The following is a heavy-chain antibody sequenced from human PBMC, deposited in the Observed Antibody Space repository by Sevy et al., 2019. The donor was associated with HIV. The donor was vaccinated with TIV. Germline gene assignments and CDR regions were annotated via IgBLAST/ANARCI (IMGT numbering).Heavy chain of an antibody. D-gene: IGHD2-21*01. CDR2: IKSKIDGETI. J-gene: IGHJ4*02. V-gene: IGHV3-15*07. CDR1: GFTFSNAW. CDR3: TTGGDSYFSDY. Sequence: GGSLRLSCAASGFTFSNAWMNWVRQAPGKGLEWVGRIKSKIDGETISYAAPVKGRFSIARDDSKNTLYLQINSLKTEYTAMYYCTTGGDSYFSDYWGQGTLVTVSS.